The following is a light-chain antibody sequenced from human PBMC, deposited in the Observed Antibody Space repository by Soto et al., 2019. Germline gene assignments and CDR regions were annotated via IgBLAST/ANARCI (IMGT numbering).Light chain of an antibody. CDR1: QSISSW. CDR2: DAS. CDR3: QPYNSYLYT. V-gene: IGKV1-5*01. J-gene: IGKJ2*01. Sequence: DIQLTQSPSFLSASVEDRVTITCRASQSISSWLAWYQQKPGKAPKLLIYDASSLESGVPSRFSGSGSGTEFTLTISSLQPDDFATYYCQPYNSYLYTFGQGTKVDIK.